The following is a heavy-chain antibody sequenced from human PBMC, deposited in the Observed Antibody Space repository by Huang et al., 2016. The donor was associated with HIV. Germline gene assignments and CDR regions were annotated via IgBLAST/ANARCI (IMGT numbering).Heavy chain of an antibody. Sequence: DEHLVESGGGLVQPGGSVTITCEVSGFNFKNYWMNWVRQAQGKGLGWVAKIRGDGSDKNYLDSVKGRFTIFRDNAKNLLYLQMKSLRAEDTSVYYCATNLQIVVVPPDMGYDAFDMWGQGTMVTVSS. D-gene: IGHD2-2*01. V-gene: IGHV3-7*01. CDR1: GFNFKNYW. CDR2: IRGDGSDK. CDR3: ATNLQIVVVPPDMGYDAFDM. J-gene: IGHJ3*02.